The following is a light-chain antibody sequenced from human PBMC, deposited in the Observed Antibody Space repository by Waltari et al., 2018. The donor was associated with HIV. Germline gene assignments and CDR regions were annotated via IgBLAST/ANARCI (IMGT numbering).Light chain of an antibody. CDR3: QQSYSGLT. V-gene: IGKV1-39*01. J-gene: IGKJ3*01. CDR2: AAS. CDR1: QTISIY. Sequence: DIQMTQSPSSLSASLGDRVTVTCRASQTISIYLNWYQQTPGRAPNLLIYAASSLHSGVPSRFSGSGSGTDFNLTIESLEVEDFAAYYCQQSYSGLTFGPGTKV.